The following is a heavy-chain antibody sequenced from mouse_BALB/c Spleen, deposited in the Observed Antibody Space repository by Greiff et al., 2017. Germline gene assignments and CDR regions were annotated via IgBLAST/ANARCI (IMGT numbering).Heavy chain of an antibody. CDR3: ARGGLPY. CDR1: GFTFSSFG. Sequence: EVMLVESGGGLVQPGGSRKLSCAASGFTFSSFGMHWVRQAPEKGLEWVAYISSGSSTIYYADTVKGRFTISRDNPKNTLFLQMTSLRSEDTAMYYCARGGLPYWGQGTSVTVSS. CDR2: ISSGSSTI. J-gene: IGHJ4*01. V-gene: IGHV5-17*02. D-gene: IGHD5-5*01.